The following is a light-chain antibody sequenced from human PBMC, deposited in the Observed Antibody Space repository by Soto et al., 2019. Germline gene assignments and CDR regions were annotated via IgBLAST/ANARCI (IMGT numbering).Light chain of an antibody. V-gene: IGKV1-27*01. J-gene: IGKJ1*01. CDR3: HKYYSYPWT. CDR1: QGISSY. Sequence: TQVTDVPSSLPATDPDRVPLSFLASQGISSYLAWYQQKPGKVPKLLIYGASTLQSGVPSRFSGSGSGTDFTLTISCLQPEDFATYYCHKYYSYPWTFGPGTKVDIK. CDR2: GAS.